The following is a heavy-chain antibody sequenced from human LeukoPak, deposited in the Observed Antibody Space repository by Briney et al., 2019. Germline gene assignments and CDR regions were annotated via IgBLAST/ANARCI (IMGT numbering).Heavy chain of an antibody. Sequence: GGSLRLSCAASGFTFSTYWMGWVRQAPGKGLEWVAKIKPDGSEKDHVDSVKGRFTISRDNAKNSLYLQLNSLRAEDTAVYYCARDFGGNYDFWSGYGSWFDPWGQGTLVTVSS. CDR1: GFTFSTYW. D-gene: IGHD3-3*01. CDR3: ARDFGGNYDFWSGYGSWFDP. V-gene: IGHV3-7*01. J-gene: IGHJ5*02. CDR2: IKPDGSEK.